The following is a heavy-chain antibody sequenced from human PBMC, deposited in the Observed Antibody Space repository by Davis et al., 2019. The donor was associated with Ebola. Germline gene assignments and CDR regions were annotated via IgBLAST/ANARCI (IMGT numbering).Heavy chain of an antibody. CDR2: IYYSGST. J-gene: IGHJ5*02. D-gene: IGHD3-16*01. V-gene: IGHV4-59*11. Sequence: PSETLSLTCTVSGGSISSHYWSWIRQPPGKGLEWIGYIYYSGSTNYNPSLKSRVTISVDTSKNQFSLKLSSVTAADTAVYYCARVGRYAATGWFDPWGQGTLVTVSS. CDR3: ARVGRYAATGWFDP. CDR1: GGSISSHY.